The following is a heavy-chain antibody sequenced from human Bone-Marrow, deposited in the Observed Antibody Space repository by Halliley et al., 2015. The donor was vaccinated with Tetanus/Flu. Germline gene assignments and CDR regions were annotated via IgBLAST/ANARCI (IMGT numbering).Heavy chain of an antibody. CDR2: ISGSGTTI. J-gene: IGHJ4*02. V-gene: IGHV3-48*03. CDR3: VRVQLRYFDR. Sequence: GLEWVSHISGSGTTIYYADSVKGRFTISRDNAKNTVYLQMSDLRAEDTAVYYCVRVQLRYFDRGGQGTLVTVSS. D-gene: IGHD1-1*01.